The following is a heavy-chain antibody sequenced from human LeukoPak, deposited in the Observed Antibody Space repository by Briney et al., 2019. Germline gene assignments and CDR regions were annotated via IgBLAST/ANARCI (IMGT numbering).Heavy chain of an antibody. Sequence: GGSLRLSCAASGFTFSSYAMHWVRQAPGKGLEWVAVISYDGSNKYYADSVKGRFTISRDNSKNTLHLQMNSLRAEDTAVYYCARVPIPPDILTGYFYPYYYGMDVWGQGTTVTVSS. CDR1: GFTFSSYA. CDR2: ISYDGSNK. D-gene: IGHD3-9*01. J-gene: IGHJ6*02. CDR3: ARVPIPPDILTGYFYPYYYGMDV. V-gene: IGHV3-30-3*01.